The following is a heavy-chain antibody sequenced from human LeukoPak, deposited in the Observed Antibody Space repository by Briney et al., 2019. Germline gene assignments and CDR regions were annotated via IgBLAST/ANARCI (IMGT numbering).Heavy chain of an antibody. V-gene: IGHV3-49*04. CDR2: IRNKASGGTT. J-gene: IGHJ4*02. CDR3: TRDRIMTDF. Sequence: PGGSLRLSCAASGFTFSSYSMNWVRQAPGKGLEWVSFIRNKASGGTTEHAASVRGRFTTSRDDSKSIAYLQMNSLKIEDTALYYCTRDRIMTDFWGQGTLVTVSS. CDR1: GFTFSSYS. D-gene: IGHD2-15*01.